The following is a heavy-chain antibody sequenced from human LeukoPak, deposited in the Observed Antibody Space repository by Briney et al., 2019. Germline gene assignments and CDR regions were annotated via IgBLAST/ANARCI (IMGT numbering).Heavy chain of an antibody. J-gene: IGHJ4*02. CDR2: ISSSGSTI. CDR1: GFTFSSYE. D-gene: IGHD4/OR15-4a*01. Sequence: QAGGSLRLSCAASGFTFSSYEMNWVRQAPGKGLEWVSYISSSGSTIYYADSVKGRFTISRDNAKNSLYLQMNSLRADDTAVYYCARDTLGEGEDANYAVYYFDYWGQGTVVTVSS. CDR3: ARDTLGEGEDANYAVYYFDY. V-gene: IGHV3-48*03.